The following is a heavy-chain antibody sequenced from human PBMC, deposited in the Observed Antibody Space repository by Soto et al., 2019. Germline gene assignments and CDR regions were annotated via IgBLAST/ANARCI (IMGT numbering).Heavy chain of an antibody. Sequence: ASVTVSFQASGSTFPSYAMHWVRQAPGQRLEWMGWINAGNGNTKYSQKFQGRVTITRDTSASTAYMELSSLRSEDTAVYYCASAVVAVTDYYYYYMDVWGKGTTVTVSS. J-gene: IGHJ6*03. V-gene: IGHV1-3*01. D-gene: IGHD2-21*01. CDR3: ASAVVAVTDYYYYYMDV. CDR1: GSTFPSYA. CDR2: INAGNGNT.